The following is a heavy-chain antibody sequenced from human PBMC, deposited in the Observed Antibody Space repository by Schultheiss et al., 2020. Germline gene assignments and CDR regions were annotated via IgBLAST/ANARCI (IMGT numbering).Heavy chain of an antibody. CDR3: ARTLITMVRGVRVYYYYGMDV. Sequence: SGPTLVKPTPTLTLTCTFSGFSLSTSGMCVSWIRQPPGKALEWLARIDWDDDKYYSTSLKTRLTISKDTSKNQVVLTMTNMDPVDTATYYCARTLITMVRGVRVYYYYGMDVWGQGTTVTGSS. D-gene: IGHD3-10*01. CDR1: GFSLSTSGMC. CDR2: IDWDDDK. J-gene: IGHJ6*02. V-gene: IGHV2-70*11.